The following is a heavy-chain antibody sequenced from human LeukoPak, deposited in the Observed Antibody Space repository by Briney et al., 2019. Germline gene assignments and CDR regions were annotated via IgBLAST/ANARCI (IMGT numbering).Heavy chain of an antibody. J-gene: IGHJ6*02. CDR1: GFTFSSYW. V-gene: IGHV3-74*01. D-gene: IGHD6-19*01. CDR2: INSDGSST. CDR3: ARDPFIAVGDNYYYYYGMDV. Sequence: PGGSLRLSCAASGFTFSSYWMHWVRQAPGKGLVWVSRINSDGSSTSYADSVKGRFTISRDNAKNTLYLQMNSLRAEDTAVYYCARDPFIAVGDNYYYYYGMDVWGQGTTVIVSS.